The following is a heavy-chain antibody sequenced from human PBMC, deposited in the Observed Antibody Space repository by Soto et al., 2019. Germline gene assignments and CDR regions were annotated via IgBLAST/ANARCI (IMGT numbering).Heavy chain of an antibody. CDR3: ARDSNWNYGDYYGMDV. Sequence: SETLSLTCTVSGGSISSYYWSWIRQPPGKGLEWIGYIYYSGSTNYNPSLKSRVTISVDTSKNQFSLKLSSVTAADTAVYYCARDSNWNYGDYYGMDVWGQGTTVTV. CDR2: IYYSGST. J-gene: IGHJ6*02. D-gene: IGHD1-7*01. V-gene: IGHV4-59*01. CDR1: GGSISSYY.